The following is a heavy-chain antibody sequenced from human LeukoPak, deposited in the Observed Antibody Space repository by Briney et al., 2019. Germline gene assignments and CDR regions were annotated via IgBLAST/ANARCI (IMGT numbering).Heavy chain of an antibody. J-gene: IGHJ4*02. Sequence: KPSETLSLTCTVAGASTTSSDYYWSWIRQPPGKGLECIGYIYHGGTTNYNPSLRSRVTISVDGSTNQFSLRLRSVTAADTAVYYCARGGYDTTGYYSPLDYWGQGNLVTVSS. V-gene: IGHV4-30-2*01. CDR3: ARGGYDTTGYYSPLDY. CDR2: IYHGGTT. CDR1: GASTTSSDYY. D-gene: IGHD3-22*01.